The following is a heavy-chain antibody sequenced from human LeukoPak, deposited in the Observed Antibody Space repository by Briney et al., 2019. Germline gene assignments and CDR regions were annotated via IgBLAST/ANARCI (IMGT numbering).Heavy chain of an antibody. J-gene: IGHJ5*02. CDR1: GDTIKYGGYS. CDR2: IYYSGST. Sequence: SETLSLTCSVSGDTIKYGGYSWSWIRQPPGKGLEWIGNIYYSGSTYYNPSFNSRLTISLDTSKNQFSLKLTSVTAADTAIYYCARAAPMDRWNWFDPWGQGTPVTVSS. CDR3: ARAAPMDRWNWFDP. V-gene: IGHV4-30-4*07. D-gene: IGHD2-2*03.